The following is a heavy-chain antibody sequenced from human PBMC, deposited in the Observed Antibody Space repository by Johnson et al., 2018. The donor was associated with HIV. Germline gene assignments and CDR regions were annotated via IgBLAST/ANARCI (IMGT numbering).Heavy chain of an antibody. CDR1: GFTFSSYW. Sequence: VQLVESGGGVVQPGRSLRLSCAASGFTFSSYWMSWVRQAPGKGLEWVANIKQDGSEKYYVDSVKGRFTISRDNAKNSLYLQMNSLRAEDTAVYYCARDRGRLISYGLDAFDIWGQGTMVTVSS. D-gene: IGHD5-18*01. CDR3: ARDRGRLISYGLDAFDI. J-gene: IGHJ3*02. V-gene: IGHV3-7*01. CDR2: IKQDGSEK.